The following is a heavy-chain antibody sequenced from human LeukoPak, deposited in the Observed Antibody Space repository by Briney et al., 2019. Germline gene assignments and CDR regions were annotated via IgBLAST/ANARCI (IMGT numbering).Heavy chain of an antibody. CDR3: AREGPYYDSTSYQHYYFDY. CDR2: INPSDSYT. D-gene: IGHD3-22*01. V-gene: IGHV5-10-1*01. J-gene: IGHJ4*02. Sequence: GESLRISCKGSGYSFTNYWINWVRQMPGKGLEWMGKINPSDSYTNYSPSFQGHVTISAVKSISTAYLQWSSLKASDTAMYYCAREGPYYDSTSYQHYYFDYWGQGTLVTVSS. CDR1: GYSFTNYW.